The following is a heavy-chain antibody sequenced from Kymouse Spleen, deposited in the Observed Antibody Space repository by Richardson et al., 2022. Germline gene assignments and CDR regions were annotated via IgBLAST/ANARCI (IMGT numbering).Heavy chain of an antibody. CDR1: GGSFSGYY. CDR2: INHSGST. CDR3: ARRDILTGSPFDY. Sequence: QVQLQQWGAGLLKPSETLSLTCAVYGGSFSGYYWSWIRQPPGKGLEWIGEINHSGSTNYNPSLKSRVTISVDTSKNQFSLKLSSVTAADTAVYYCARRDILTGSPFDYWGQGTLVTVSS. J-gene: IGHJ4*02. V-gene: IGHV4-34*01. D-gene: IGHD3-9*01.